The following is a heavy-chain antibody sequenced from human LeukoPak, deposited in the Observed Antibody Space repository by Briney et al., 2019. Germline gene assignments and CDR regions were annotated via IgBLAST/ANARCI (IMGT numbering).Heavy chain of an antibody. Sequence: PETLSLSCTVSGDSISSYYWSWIRQPPGKGLEWIGYIYYSGYTNYNPSLKSRVTISVDTSKNQFSLNLSSVTAADTAVYYCAREMYYYDSSGSDIWGQGTMVTVSS. D-gene: IGHD3-22*01. J-gene: IGHJ3*02. CDR2: IYYSGYT. V-gene: IGHV4-59*01. CDR1: GDSISSYY. CDR3: AREMYYYDSSGSDI.